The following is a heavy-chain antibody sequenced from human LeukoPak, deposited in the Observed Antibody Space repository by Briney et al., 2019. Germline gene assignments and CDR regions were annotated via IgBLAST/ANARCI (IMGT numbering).Heavy chain of an antibody. V-gene: IGHV3-7*01. CDR2: IMQDGSEK. J-gene: IGHJ5*02. CDR1: GFTFSSYW. CDR3: ASPPGDIVVVPAAHNWFDP. Sequence: GGSLRLSCAASGFTFSSYWMSWVRQAPGKGLEWVANIMQDGSEKYYVDSVKGRFTISRDNAKNSLYLQMNSLRAEDTAVYYCASPPGDIVVVPAAHNWFDPWGQGTLVTVSS. D-gene: IGHD2-2*01.